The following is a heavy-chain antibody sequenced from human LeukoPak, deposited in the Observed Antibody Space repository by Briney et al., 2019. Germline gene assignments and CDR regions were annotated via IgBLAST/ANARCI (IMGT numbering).Heavy chain of an antibody. CDR1: GFTFSDEY. V-gene: IGHV3-11*01. Sequence: GSLRLSCAASGFTFSDEYMNWIRQAPGKGLEWVSYISGSGDLIYYADSVKDRFTISRDNAKNSLYLQMNSLRAEDTAVYYCARDPFMTTGWGIDYWGQGTLVTVSS. D-gene: IGHD4-17*01. CDR2: ISGSGDLI. CDR3: ARDPFMTTGWGIDY. J-gene: IGHJ4*02.